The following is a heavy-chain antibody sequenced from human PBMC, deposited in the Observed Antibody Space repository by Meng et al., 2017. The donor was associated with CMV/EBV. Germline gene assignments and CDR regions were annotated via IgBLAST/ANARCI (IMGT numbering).Heavy chain of an antibody. CDR1: GFTFSSYS. J-gene: IGHJ4*02. Sequence: GGSLRLSCAASGFTFSSYSMNWVRQAPGKGLEWVSAISGSGGSTYYADSVKGRFTISRDNSKNTLYLQMNSLRAEDTAVYYCAKDPYSNYARPYWGQGTLVTVSS. CDR2: ISGSGGST. CDR3: AKDPYSNYARPY. D-gene: IGHD4-11*01. V-gene: IGHV3-23*01.